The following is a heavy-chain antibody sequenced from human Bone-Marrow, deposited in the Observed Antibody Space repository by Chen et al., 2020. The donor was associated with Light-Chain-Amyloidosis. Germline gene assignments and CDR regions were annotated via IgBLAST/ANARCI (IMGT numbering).Heavy chain of an antibody. V-gene: IGHV4-4*07. Sequence: QVQLQESGPGLVTPSETLSLTCTVSGGSISSYYWSWIRQPAGKGLEWIGRIYTSGSTNYNPSLKSRVTMSVDTSKNQFSLKLSSVTAADTAVYYCARSYDSSGYLAYYFDYWGQGTLVTVSS. J-gene: IGHJ4*02. CDR3: ARSYDSSGYLAYYFDY. CDR1: GGSISSYY. D-gene: IGHD3-22*01. CDR2: IYTSGST.